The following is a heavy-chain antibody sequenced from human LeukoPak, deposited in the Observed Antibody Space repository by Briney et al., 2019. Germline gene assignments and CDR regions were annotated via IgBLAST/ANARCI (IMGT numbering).Heavy chain of an antibody. J-gene: IGHJ4*02. D-gene: IGHD3-9*01. CDR1: GGSISSSNW. Sequence: PSETLSLTCAVSGGSISSSNWWSWVRQPPGKGLEWIGEIYHSGSTNYNPSLKSRVTISVDKSKNQFSLKLSSVTAADTAVYYCARVNSPYYDIYDEFDYWGQGTLVTVSS. V-gene: IGHV4-4*02. CDR2: IYHSGST. CDR3: ARVNSPYYDIYDEFDY.